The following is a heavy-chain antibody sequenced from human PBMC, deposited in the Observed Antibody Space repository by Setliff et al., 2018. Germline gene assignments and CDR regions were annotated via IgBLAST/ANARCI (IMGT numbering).Heavy chain of an antibody. CDR3: ARGLSYYDSSGYLLAPYAFDI. Sequence: PSETLSLTCAVYGGSFSGYYWSWIRQPPGKGLEWIGEINQSGSTNYNPSLKSRVTMSVDTSKNQFSLKLSSGTAAATAVYYCARGLSYYDSSGYLLAPYAFDIWGQGTMVTVSS. CDR2: INQSGST. V-gene: IGHV4-34*01. CDR1: GGSFSGYY. J-gene: IGHJ3*02. D-gene: IGHD3-22*01.